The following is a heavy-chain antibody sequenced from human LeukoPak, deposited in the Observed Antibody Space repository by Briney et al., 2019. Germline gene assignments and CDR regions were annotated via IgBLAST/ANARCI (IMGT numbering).Heavy chain of an antibody. V-gene: IGHV3-48*03. CDR3: ARRYCSGGSCYHFDY. Sequence: GGSLRLSCAASGFTFSSYEMNWVRQAPGKGLEWVSYISGSGSTIYYADSVEGRFTISRDNAKNSLNLQMNSLRAEDTAVYYCARRYCSGGSCYHFDYWGQGTLFTVSA. D-gene: IGHD2-15*01. J-gene: IGHJ4*02. CDR1: GFTFSSYE. CDR2: ISGSGSTI.